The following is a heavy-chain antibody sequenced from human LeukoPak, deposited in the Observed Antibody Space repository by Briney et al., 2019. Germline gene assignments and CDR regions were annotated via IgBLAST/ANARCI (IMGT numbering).Heavy chain of an antibody. J-gene: IGHJ3*02. CDR3: ARRYSYGYSAFDI. V-gene: IGHV4-59*08. D-gene: IGHD5-18*01. CDR2: IYYSGST. Sequence: SETLSLTCTVSGGSISSYYWSWIRQPPGKGLEWIGYIYYSGSTNYNPSLKSRVTISVDTSKNQFSLKLSSVTAADTAVYYCARRYSYGYSAFDIWGQGTMVTVSS. CDR1: GGSISSYY.